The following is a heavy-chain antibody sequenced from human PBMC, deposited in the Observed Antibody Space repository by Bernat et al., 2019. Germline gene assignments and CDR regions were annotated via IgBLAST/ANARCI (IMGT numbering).Heavy chain of an antibody. CDR1: GFTFSSYA. Sequence: EVQLLESGGGLVQPGGSLRVSCAASGFTFSSYAMTWVRQAPGKGLEWVSTISDGSITTYYADSVKVRFTISRDNSKNTLYLQMNSLRAEDTAVYYCAKFDSSGWYRVIQGDGFDIWGQGTMVTVSS. J-gene: IGHJ3*02. V-gene: IGHV3-23*01. D-gene: IGHD6-19*01. CDR2: ISDGSITT. CDR3: AKFDSSGWYRVIQGDGFDI.